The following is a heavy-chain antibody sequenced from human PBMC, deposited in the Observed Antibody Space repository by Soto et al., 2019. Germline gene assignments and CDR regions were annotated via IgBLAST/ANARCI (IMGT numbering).Heavy chain of an antibody. CDR2: INHSGGT. Sequence: SETLSLTCAVYGGSFSGYYWSWIRQPPGKGLEWIGEINHSGGTNYNPSLKSRVTISVDTSKNQFSLKLSSVTAADTAVYYCARAGYSSGYYYYYGMDVWGQGTTVTVSS. D-gene: IGHD5-18*01. CDR1: GGSFSGYY. V-gene: IGHV4-34*01. J-gene: IGHJ6*02. CDR3: ARAGYSSGYYYYYGMDV.